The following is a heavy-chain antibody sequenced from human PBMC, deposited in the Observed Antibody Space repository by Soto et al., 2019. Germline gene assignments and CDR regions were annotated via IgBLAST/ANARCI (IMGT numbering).Heavy chain of an antibody. CDR3: AVEVYGSGSSLIDY. CDR2: ISGSGGST. J-gene: IGHJ4*02. D-gene: IGHD3-10*01. Sequence: EVQLLESGGGLVQTGGSLRLSCAASGFTFSSYAMSWVRQAPGTGLEWVSAISGSGGSTYYADSVKGRFTISRDKSKNPLYLQMNSLRAEDTAVYYCAVEVYGSGSSLIDYWGQGTLVTVSS. V-gene: IGHV3-23*01. CDR1: GFTFSSYA.